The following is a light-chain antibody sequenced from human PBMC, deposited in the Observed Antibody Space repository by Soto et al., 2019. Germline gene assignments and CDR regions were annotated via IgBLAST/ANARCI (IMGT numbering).Light chain of an antibody. Sequence: QLVLTQSPSASASLGASVKLTCTLSSGHSSDAIAWHQQQPEKGPRFLMKLNSDGSHSKGDGIPDRFSGSSSGAERYLTISILQSEDEAVYYCQTWGTGIHVVFGGGTEVTVL. J-gene: IGLJ2*01. CDR1: SGHSSDA. CDR3: QTWGTGIHVV. CDR2: LNSDGSH. V-gene: IGLV4-69*01.